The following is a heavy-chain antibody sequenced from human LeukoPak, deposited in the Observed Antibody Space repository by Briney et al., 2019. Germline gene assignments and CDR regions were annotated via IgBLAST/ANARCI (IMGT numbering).Heavy chain of an antibody. V-gene: IGHV1-69*05. CDR1: GGTFSSYA. CDR3: ARTPLYVEMASYYYYYYMDV. Sequence: ASVKVSCKASGGTFSSYAISWVRQAPGQGLEWMGGIIPIFGTANYAQKFQGRVTITTDESTSTAYMELSSLRSEDTAVYYCARTPLYVEMASYYYYYYMDVWGKGTTVTVSS. D-gene: IGHD5-24*01. J-gene: IGHJ6*03. CDR2: IIPIFGTA.